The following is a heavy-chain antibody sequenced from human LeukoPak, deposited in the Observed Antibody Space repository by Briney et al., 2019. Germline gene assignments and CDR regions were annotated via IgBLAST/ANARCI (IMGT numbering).Heavy chain of an antibody. CDR2: IAGRSDSI. J-gene: IGHJ3*02. D-gene: IGHD3-9*01. V-gene: IGHV3-21*05. CDR1: RLTLSTYT. Sequence: GGSLRLSCGASRLTLSTYTMNWVRQAPGKGLEWVSHIAGRSDSIYYADSVKGRFTISRDKAKNSLHLQMNSLRAEDTAVYYCAGEREIERYFDWPHDAFDIWGQGTMVTVSS. CDR3: AGEREIERYFDWPHDAFDI.